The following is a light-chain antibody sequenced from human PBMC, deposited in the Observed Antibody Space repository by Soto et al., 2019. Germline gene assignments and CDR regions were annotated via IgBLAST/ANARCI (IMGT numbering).Light chain of an antibody. V-gene: IGLV3-27*01. CDR3: YSAADNNFNWV. J-gene: IGLJ3*02. CDR2: KDS. Sequence: SYELTQPSSVSVSPGQTARITCSGDVLAKKYARWFQQKPGQAPVLVIYKDSERPSGIPERFSGSSSGTTVTLTISGAQVEDEADYYCYSAADNNFNWVFGGGTKLTVL. CDR1: VLAKKY.